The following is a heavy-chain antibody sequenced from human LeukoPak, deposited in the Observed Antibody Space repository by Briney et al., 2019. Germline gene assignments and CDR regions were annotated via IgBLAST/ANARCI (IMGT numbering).Heavy chain of an antibody. Sequence: ASVKVSCKTSDSSVLNFDISWVRHAPGQGLEWMGWISGYNDNTNYAQKLQGRVTMTTDTSTNTAYMEVRSLRFDDTAVYYCARDEGGFDIWGQATMVTVSS. CDR2: ISGYNDNT. CDR3: ARDEGGFDI. D-gene: IGHD2-15*01. V-gene: IGHV1-18*01. J-gene: IGHJ3*02. CDR1: DSSVLNFD.